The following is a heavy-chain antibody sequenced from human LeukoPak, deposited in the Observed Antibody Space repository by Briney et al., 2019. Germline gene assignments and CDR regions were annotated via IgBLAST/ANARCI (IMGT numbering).Heavy chain of an antibody. V-gene: IGHV1-2*02. Sequence: ASVKVSCKASGYTFTGYYMHWVRQAPGQGLEWMGWINPNSGGTNYAQKFQGRVTMTRDTSISTAYMELSRLRSDDTAVYYCARDQRGTYYDILTGYDYWGQETLVTVSS. CDR1: GYTFTGYY. J-gene: IGHJ4*02. D-gene: IGHD3-9*01. CDR3: ARDQRGTYYDILTGYDY. CDR2: INPNSGGT.